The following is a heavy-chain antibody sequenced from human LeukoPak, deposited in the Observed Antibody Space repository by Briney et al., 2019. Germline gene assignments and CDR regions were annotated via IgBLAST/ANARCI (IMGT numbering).Heavy chain of an antibody. CDR2: MNPNSGNT. Sequence: ASVKVSCKASGYTFTSYDINWVRQATGQGLAWMGWMNPNSGNTGYAQKCQGRVTMTRNTSISTAYMELSSLRSDDTAVYYCARGGYYYDSSGYYPPQYFQHWGQGTLVTVCS. CDR1: GYTFTSYD. CDR3: ARGGYYYDSSGYYPPQYFQH. V-gene: IGHV1-8*01. D-gene: IGHD3-22*01. J-gene: IGHJ1*01.